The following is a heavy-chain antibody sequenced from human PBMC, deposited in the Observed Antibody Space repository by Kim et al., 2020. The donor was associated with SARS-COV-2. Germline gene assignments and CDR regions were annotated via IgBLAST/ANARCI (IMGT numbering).Heavy chain of an antibody. D-gene: IGHD5-12*01. CDR3: ARVAPKIRLLNFEY. V-gene: IGHV3-23*05. Sequence: YADSGKGRFTISRDSSKDTLYLQLNSMRAEDTAVYYCARVAPKIRLLNFEYWGQGTLVTVSP. J-gene: IGHJ4*02.